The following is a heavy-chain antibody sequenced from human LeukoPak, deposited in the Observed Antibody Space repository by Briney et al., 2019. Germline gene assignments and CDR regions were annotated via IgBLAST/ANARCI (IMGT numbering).Heavy chain of an antibody. CDR1: GFTFSNYW. V-gene: IGHV3-7*03. J-gene: IGHJ4*02. D-gene: IGHD3-3*01. Sequence: GGSLRLSCAASGFTFSNYWMSWVRQTPGKGLEWVANIKEDGSDKYYVDSLKGRFTISRDNAKNSLCLQMNSLRAEDTAVYYCAKDRTRQAYWGQGTLVTFSS. CDR2: IKEDGSDK. CDR3: AKDRTRQAY.